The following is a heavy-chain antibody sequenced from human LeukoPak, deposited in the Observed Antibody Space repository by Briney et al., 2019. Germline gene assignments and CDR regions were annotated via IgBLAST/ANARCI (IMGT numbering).Heavy chain of an antibody. CDR1: GDTFTDHY. Sequence: ASVKVSCKASGDTFTDHYVQWVRQAPGQGLEWMGWITPSGRGANSAQKFQGRLTLSRDTSISTVYMELTRLTSDDTAIYYCARQDEAGYYFDSWGQGTLVTVSS. J-gene: IGHJ4*02. CDR3: ARQDEAGYYFDS. CDR2: ITPSGRGA. V-gene: IGHV1-2*02.